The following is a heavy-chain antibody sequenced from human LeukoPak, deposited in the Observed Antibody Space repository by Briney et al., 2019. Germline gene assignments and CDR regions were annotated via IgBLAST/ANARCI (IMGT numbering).Heavy chain of an antibody. Sequence: GASVKVSCKASGYTFTGYYVHWVRQSPGQGLEWMGWINPNSGGTNYAQKFQGRVTMTRDTSISIAYMELSRLRSDDTAVYYCAGTTVPDAFDIWGQGTMVTVSS. CDR3: AGTTVPDAFDI. CDR2: INPNSGGT. J-gene: IGHJ3*02. CDR1: GYTFTGYY. V-gene: IGHV1-2*02. D-gene: IGHD4-17*01.